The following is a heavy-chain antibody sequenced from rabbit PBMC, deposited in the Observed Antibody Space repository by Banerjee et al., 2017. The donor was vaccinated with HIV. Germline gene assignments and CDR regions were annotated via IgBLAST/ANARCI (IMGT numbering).Heavy chain of an antibody. CDR2: IYTGSSGNT. D-gene: IGHD6-1*01. J-gene: IGHJ4*01. Sequence: QEQLVESGGGLVQPEGSLTLTCTASGFSFSTSYSICWVRQAPGKGLEWIASIYTGSSGNTYYANWVNGRFTISRSTSLNTVDLKMTSLTAADTTTYFCARCHYTYGYGGYTYATGDFNLWGQGTLVTVS. CDR3: ARCHYTYGYGGYTYATGDFNL. V-gene: IGHV1S43*01. CDR1: GFSFSTSYS.